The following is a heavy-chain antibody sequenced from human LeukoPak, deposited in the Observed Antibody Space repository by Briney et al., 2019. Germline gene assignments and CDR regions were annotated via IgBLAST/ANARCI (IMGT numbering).Heavy chain of an antibody. CDR3: TRDSYCSSTSCYRGHFDS. CDR2: ISAGTSNI. V-gene: IGHV3-21*01. D-gene: IGHD2-2*01. CDR1: GFTFSIYA. Sequence: PGGSLRLSCAASGFTFSIYAMNWVRQAPGKGLEWVSSISAGTSNIDYADSIKGRFTISRDNAKKSLYLQMNSLRAEDTAVYYCTRDSYCSSTSCYRGHFDSWGQGTLVTVSS. J-gene: IGHJ4*02.